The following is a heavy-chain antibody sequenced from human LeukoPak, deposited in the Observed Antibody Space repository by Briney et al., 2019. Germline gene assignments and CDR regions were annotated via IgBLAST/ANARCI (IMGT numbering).Heavy chain of an antibody. D-gene: IGHD4-11*01. Sequence: GGSLRLSCAASRFTFTSYAMSWVRQAPGKGLEWVSAISGPGGSTYYADSVKGRFTISRDNSRNTLYLQMNTLRAEDTAVYYCAKVKTTVHLYYFDYWGQGTLVTVSS. V-gene: IGHV3-23*01. CDR1: RFTFTSYA. CDR2: ISGPGGST. J-gene: IGHJ4*02. CDR3: AKVKTTVHLYYFDY.